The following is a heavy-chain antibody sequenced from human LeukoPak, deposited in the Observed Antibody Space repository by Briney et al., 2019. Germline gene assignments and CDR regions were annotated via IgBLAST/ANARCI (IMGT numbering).Heavy chain of an antibody. CDR2: IYSGGST. Sequence: GGSLRLSCAASGFTVSSHYMSWVRQAPGEGLEWVSVIYSGGSTYYADSVKGRFTISRDNSKNTLYLQMNSLRAEDTAVYYCASGFSVVGATTFDYWGQGTLVTVSS. J-gene: IGHJ4*02. D-gene: IGHD1-26*01. CDR3: ASGFSVVGATTFDY. CDR1: GFTVSSHY. V-gene: IGHV3-53*01.